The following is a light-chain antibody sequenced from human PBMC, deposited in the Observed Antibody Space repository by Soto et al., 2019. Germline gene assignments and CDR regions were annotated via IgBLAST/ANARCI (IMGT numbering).Light chain of an antibody. CDR1: QTISTI. V-gene: IGKV1-39*01. CDR3: QRYNDK. J-gene: IGKJ1*01. Sequence: DIQMTQSPSSLSASVGDTVTITCRATQTISTILNWYQHKPGKAPNLLIYAASSLQSGVPSRFSGSGSGTEFTLTISSLQPDDSATYFCQRYNDKFGQGTKVDI. CDR2: AAS.